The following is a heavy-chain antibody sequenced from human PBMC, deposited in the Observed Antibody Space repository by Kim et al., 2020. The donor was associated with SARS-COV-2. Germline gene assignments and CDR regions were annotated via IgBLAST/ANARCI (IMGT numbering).Heavy chain of an antibody. D-gene: IGHD3-10*01. V-gene: IGHV5-10-1*01. J-gene: IGHJ4*02. Sequence: GESLKISCKGSGYSFTSYWISWVRQMPGKGLEWMGRIDPSDSYTNYSPSFQGHVTISADKSISTAYLQWSSLKASDTAMYYCARLLGDGYYYGSGSPHPFDYWGQGTLVTVSS. CDR1: GYSFTSYW. CDR2: IDPSDSYT. CDR3: ARLLGDGYYYGSGSPHPFDY.